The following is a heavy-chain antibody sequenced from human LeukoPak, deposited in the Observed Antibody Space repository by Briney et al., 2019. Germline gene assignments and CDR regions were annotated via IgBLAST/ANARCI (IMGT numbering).Heavy chain of an antibody. CDR2: IIPIFGTA. CDR3: ARGGYPTDDAFDI. J-gene: IGHJ3*02. Sequence: SVKVSCKAPGGTFSSYAISRVRQAPGQGLEWMGRIIPIFGTANYAQKFQGRVTITTDESTSTAYMELSSLRSEDTAVYYCARGGYPTDDAFDIWGQGTMVTVSS. CDR1: GGTFSSYA. D-gene: IGHD3-22*01. V-gene: IGHV1-69*05.